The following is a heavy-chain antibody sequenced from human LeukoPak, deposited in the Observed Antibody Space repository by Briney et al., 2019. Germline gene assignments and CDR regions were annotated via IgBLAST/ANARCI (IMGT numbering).Heavy chain of an antibody. V-gene: IGHV3-30*02. Sequence: GGSLRLSCAASGFTFSSYGMHWVRQAPGKGLEWVAFIRYDGSNKYYADSVKGRFTISRDNSKNTLYLQMNSLRAEDTAVYYCAKDRRYYDSSGYYHYYFDYWGQGTLVTVSS. CDR2: IRYDGSNK. D-gene: IGHD3-22*01. CDR1: GFTFSSYG. J-gene: IGHJ4*02. CDR3: AKDRRYYDSSGYYHYYFDY.